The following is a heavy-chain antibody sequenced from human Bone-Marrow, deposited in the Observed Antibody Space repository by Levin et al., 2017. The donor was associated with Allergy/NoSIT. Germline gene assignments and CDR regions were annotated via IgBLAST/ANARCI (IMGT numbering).Heavy chain of an antibody. CDR2: VKSKADGGTI. Sequence: GESLKISCAASGFTFSHAYMGWVRQAPGKGLEWVGRVKSKADGGTIEYTPPAKGRFTISRDDSRGTVYLQMKNLRRDDTAVYYCTSYGIDYWGQGALVTVSS. CDR3: TSYGIDY. J-gene: IGHJ4*02. V-gene: IGHV3-15*05. D-gene: IGHD4-17*01. CDR1: GFTFSHAY.